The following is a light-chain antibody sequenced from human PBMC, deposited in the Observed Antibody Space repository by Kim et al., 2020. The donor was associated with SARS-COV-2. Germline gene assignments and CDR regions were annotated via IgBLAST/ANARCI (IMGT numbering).Light chain of an antibody. CDR1: QSISSY. CDR3: QQRSYWPWT. CDR2: DAS. V-gene: IGKV3-11*01. Sequence: EVVLTQYPATLSLSPGERATLFCGASQSISSYLAWYQQKPGQAPRLLIYDASSRATGIPDRFSGSGSGTDFTLTISSLDPEDFAVYYCQQRSYWPWTFGQGTKVDIK. J-gene: IGKJ1*01.